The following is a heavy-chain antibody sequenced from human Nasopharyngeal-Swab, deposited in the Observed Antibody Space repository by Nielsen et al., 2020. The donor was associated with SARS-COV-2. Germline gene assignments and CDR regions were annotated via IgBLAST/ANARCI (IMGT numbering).Heavy chain of an antibody. CDR2: IYYSGST. CDR1: GGSISSYY. D-gene: IGHD5-24*01. V-gene: IGHV4-59*01. J-gene: IGHJ5*02. Sequence: SETLSLTCTVSGGSISSYYWSWIRQPPGKGLEWIGYIYYSGSTNYNTYLKSRVTISVDTSKNQFSLKLSSVTAADTAVYYCARGVGDGYNKDWFDPWGQGTLVTVSS. CDR3: ARGVGDGYNKDWFDP.